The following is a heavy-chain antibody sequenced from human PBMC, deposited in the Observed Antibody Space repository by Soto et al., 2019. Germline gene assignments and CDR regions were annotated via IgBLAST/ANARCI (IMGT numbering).Heavy chain of an antibody. J-gene: IGHJ4*02. CDR3: ERIKSEYSSGWYLEY. V-gene: IGHV1-69*01. Sequence: QVQLVQSGAEVKKPGSSVKVSCKASGGTFSSYAISWVRQAPGQGLEWMGGIIPIFGTANYAQKFQGRVMITADESTSTAYMEMSSLRSEDTAVYYCERIKSEYSSGWYLEYWGQGTLVTVSS. D-gene: IGHD6-19*01. CDR1: GGTFSSYA. CDR2: IIPIFGTA.